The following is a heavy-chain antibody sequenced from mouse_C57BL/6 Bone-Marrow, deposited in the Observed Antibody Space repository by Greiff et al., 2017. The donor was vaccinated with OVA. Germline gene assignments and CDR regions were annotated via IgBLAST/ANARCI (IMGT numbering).Heavy chain of an antibody. CDR3: ARSGGFITTFFDV. V-gene: IGHV1-53*01. J-gene: IGHJ1*03. CDR2: INPSNGGT. D-gene: IGHD1-1*01. CDR1: GYTFTSYW. Sequence: VQLQQSGTELVKPGASVKLSCKASGYTFTSYWMHWVKQRPGQGLEWIGNINPSNGGTNYNEKFKSKATLTVDKSSSTAYLQLSSLTSEDSAVYYCARSGGFITTFFDVWGTGTTVTVSS.